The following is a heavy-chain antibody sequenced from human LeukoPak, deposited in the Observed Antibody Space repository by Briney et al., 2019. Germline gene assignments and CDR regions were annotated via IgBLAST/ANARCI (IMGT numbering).Heavy chain of an antibody. CDR3: ARLPLYYDSSGGRAFDI. V-gene: IGHV3-7*01. CDR2: IKQDGSEK. J-gene: IGHJ3*02. CDR1: GFTFSSYW. Sequence: GGSLRLSCAASGFTFSSYWMSWVRQAPGKGLEWVANIKQDGSEKYYVDSVKGRFTISRDNAKNSLYLRMNSLRAEDTAVYYCARLPLYYDSSGGRAFDIWGQGTMVTVSS. D-gene: IGHD3-22*01.